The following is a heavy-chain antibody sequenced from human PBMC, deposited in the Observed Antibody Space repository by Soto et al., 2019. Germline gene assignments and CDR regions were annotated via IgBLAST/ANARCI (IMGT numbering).Heavy chain of an antibody. Sequence: PGGSLRLSCAASGFTFSSYGMHWVRQAPGKGLEWVAVISYDGSNKYYADSVKGRFTISRDNSKNTLYLQMNSLRAEDTAVYYCAKSDYFDYWGQGTLVTVSS. CDR1: GFTFSSYG. J-gene: IGHJ4*02. CDR2: ISYDGSNK. CDR3: AKSDYFDY. V-gene: IGHV3-30*18.